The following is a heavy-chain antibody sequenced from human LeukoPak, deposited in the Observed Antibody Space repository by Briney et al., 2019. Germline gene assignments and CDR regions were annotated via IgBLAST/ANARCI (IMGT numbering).Heavy chain of an antibody. CDR3: AKSGSYYWYFDL. CDR2: IYTSGST. CDR1: GGSISSYY. D-gene: IGHD1-26*01. Sequence: SETLSLTCTVSGGSISSYYWSWIRQPAGKGLEWIGRIYTSGSTNYNPSLKSRVTMSVDTSKNQFSLKLSSVTAVDTAVYYCAKSGSYYWYFDLWGRGTLVTVSS. V-gene: IGHV4-4*07. J-gene: IGHJ2*01.